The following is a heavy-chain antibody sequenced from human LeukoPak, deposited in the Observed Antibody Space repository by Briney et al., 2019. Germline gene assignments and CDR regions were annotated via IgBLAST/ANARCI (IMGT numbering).Heavy chain of an antibody. D-gene: IGHD4-23*01. CDR3: ARAYDYGGNNDAFDI. V-gene: IGHV1-18*01. Sequence: ASVKVSCKASGYTFPSYGISWVRQAPGQGLEWMGWISAYNGNTKYAQKLQGRVTMTTDTSTSTAYMGLRSLRSDDTAVYYCARAYDYGGNNDAFDIWGQGTMVTVSS. J-gene: IGHJ3*02. CDR1: GYTFPSYG. CDR2: ISAYNGNT.